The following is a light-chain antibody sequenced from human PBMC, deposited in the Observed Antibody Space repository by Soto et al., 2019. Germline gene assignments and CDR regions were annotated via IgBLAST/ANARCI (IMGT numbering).Light chain of an antibody. CDR3: QQGYTTPIT. Sequence: DIQMTQSPSSLSASLVDRVTTAGRAGQSIRGYLNWYQQKPGKAPKPLIYAASSLHSGVPSRFSGSASATDCTLTISSLQPDDFATYYCQQGYTTPITFGQGTRLEIK. CDR2: AAS. CDR1: QSIRGY. V-gene: IGKV1-39*01. J-gene: IGKJ5*01.